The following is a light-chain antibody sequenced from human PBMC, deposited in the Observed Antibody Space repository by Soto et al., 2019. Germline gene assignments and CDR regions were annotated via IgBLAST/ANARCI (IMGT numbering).Light chain of an antibody. J-gene: IGLJ1*01. Sequence: LTQPASVSGSPGHSITISCTGTSSDVGGYNYVSWYQQHPGKAPKLMIYEVSNRPSGVSNRFSGSKSDNTASLTISGLQAEDEADYYCCSYVSSKTYVFGTGTKVTVL. CDR2: EVS. CDR1: SSDVGGYNY. V-gene: IGLV2-14*01. CDR3: CSYVSSKTYV.